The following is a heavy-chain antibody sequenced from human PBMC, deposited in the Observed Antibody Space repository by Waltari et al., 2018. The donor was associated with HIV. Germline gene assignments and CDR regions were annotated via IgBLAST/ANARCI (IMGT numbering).Heavy chain of an antibody. V-gene: IGHV3-11*05. D-gene: IGHD2-21*01. CDR1: GFPFSAYY. Sequence: QVQLVESGGGLVKPGGSLRLSCAASGFPFSAYYMSWIRPAPGKGLEWVSYISSSSSYTNYADSVKGRFTISRDNAKNSLYLQMNSLRAEDTAVYYCARVLAYSSHAFDIWGQGKMVTVSS. CDR3: ARVLAYSSHAFDI. CDR2: ISSSSSYT. J-gene: IGHJ3*02.